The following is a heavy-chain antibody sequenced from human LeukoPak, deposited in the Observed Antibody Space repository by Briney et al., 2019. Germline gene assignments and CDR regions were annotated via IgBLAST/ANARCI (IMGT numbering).Heavy chain of an antibody. D-gene: IGHD2-15*01. CDR1: GVDIYSSTYY. V-gene: IGHV4-39*01. Sequence: SETLSLTCTVSGVDIYSSTYYWAWIRQPPGKGLEFIASIYYNEDTYSMPSLKSRLTISVDTSTNQFSLRLNSVTAADTAVYFCARQLAAGNDAFDIWGQGTMVTVSS. CDR3: ARQLAAGNDAFDI. J-gene: IGHJ3*02. CDR2: IYYNEDT.